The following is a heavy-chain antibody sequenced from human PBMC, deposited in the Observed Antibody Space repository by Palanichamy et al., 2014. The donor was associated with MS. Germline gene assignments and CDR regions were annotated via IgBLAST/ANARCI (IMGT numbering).Heavy chain of an antibody. CDR1: GFTFSSYA. Sequence: EVQLVEVWGRLGTAWGALRLSCAASGFTFSSYAMIWVRQAPGKGLEWVSAISGGGGNTYYADSVKGRFTISRDNSKNTLYLQMNSRRAEDAAVYYCAKSDGYGSLWGQGTLVTVSS. CDR3: AKSDGYGSL. J-gene: IGHJ4*02. V-gene: IGHV3-23*04. D-gene: IGHD1-1*01. CDR2: ISGGGGNT.